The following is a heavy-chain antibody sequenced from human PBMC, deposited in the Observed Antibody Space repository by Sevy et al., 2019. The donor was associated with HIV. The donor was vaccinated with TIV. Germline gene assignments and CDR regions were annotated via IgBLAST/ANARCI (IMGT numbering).Heavy chain of an antibody. V-gene: IGHV3-9*01. D-gene: IGHD6-13*01. CDR1: GLTFDDYA. CDR3: AGGAAAGRWFDS. J-gene: IGHJ5*01. CDR2: ITWNSGVI. Sequence: GGSLRLSCVVSGLTFDDYAMHWVRRPPGKGLEWVSGITWNSGVIGYADSVKGRFTISRDNAKKSLYLQMNSLRTEDTAFYSCAGGAAAGRWFDSWGQGTLVTVSS.